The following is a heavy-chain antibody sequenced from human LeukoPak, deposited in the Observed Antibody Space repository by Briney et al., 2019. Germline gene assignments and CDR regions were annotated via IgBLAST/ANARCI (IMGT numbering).Heavy chain of an antibody. D-gene: IGHD7-27*01. CDR2: VRSSDGNT. CDR1: GFDLSDYT. Sequence: GGSLRLSCAASGFDLSDYTLHWVRQAPGKGLEFVSAVRSSDGNTFYSNSVKGRFIISRDNSQSTMYLQMGSLRPDDMAVYYCARVIRGSNWQAYGFWGPGTMVIVSS. V-gene: IGHV3-64*01. CDR3: ARVIRGSNWQAYGF. J-gene: IGHJ3*01.